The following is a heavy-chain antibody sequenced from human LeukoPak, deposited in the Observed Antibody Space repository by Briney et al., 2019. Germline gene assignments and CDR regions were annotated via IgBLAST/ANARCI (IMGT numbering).Heavy chain of an antibody. CDR2: ISYDGSNR. Sequence: GGSLRLSCANSGFTFSSYGMHWVRQAPGKGLEWVAVISYDGSNRYYADSVKGRFTISRDNSKNTLYLQMNSLRAEDTAVYYCAKDLPGDYWGQGTLVTVSS. V-gene: IGHV3-30*18. D-gene: IGHD3-10*01. CDR3: AKDLPGDY. CDR1: GFTFSSYG. J-gene: IGHJ4*02.